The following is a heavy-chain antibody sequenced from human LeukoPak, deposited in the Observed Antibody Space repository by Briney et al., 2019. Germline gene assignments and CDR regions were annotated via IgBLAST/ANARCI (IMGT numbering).Heavy chain of an antibody. V-gene: IGHV4-59*01. J-gene: IGHJ4*02. CDR1: GGSISNYY. Sequence: SETLSLTCTVSGGSISNYYWGWIRQPPGKGLEWIGYIYYSGTTNYNPSLKSRVTISVDTSKNQFSLKLNSVTAADTAVYYCARGVYIAAAQYGYWGQGTLATVSS. CDR2: IYYSGTT. CDR3: ARGVYIAAAQYGY. D-gene: IGHD6-13*01.